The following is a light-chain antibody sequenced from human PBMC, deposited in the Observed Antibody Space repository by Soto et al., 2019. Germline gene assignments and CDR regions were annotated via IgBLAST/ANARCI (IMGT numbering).Light chain of an antibody. Sequence: DIQMTQSPSSLSASVGARVTITCQASQDISNYLNWYQQKPGKAPKLLIYDASNLETGVPSRFSGSGSGTDFTVTISSPQPEDIATYYCQQYDNRPTTFGHGTRLEIK. CDR3: QQYDNRPTT. CDR1: QDISNY. CDR2: DAS. V-gene: IGKV1-33*01. J-gene: IGKJ5*01.